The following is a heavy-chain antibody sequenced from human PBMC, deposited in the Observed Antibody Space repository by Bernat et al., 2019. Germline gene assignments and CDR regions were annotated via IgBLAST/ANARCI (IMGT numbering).Heavy chain of an antibody. CDR1: GFTFSSYS. V-gene: IGHV3-48*02. CDR2: ITSSSSTT. Sequence: EVQLVESGGGLVQPGGSLRLSCAASGFTFSSYSMNWVRQAPGKGLGWVSYITSSSSTTYYADSVKGRVTISSDNAKNSLYLQMNSLRDEDTAVYYCARGCSSTSCHSFQHWGQGTLVTVSS. D-gene: IGHD2-2*02. J-gene: IGHJ1*01. CDR3: ARGCSSTSCHSFQH.